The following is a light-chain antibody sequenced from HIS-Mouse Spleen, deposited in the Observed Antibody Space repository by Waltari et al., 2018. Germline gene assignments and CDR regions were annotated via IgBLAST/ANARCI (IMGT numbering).Light chain of an antibody. J-gene: IGKJ4*01. CDR2: WAS. Sequence: DIVMTQSPDSLAVSLGERATINCKSSQSVLYSSNNKNYLAWYQQNPGQPPKLLIYWASTREYWVPDRCSGSGSGTDFTLTISSLQAEDVAVYYCQQYYSTLTFGGGTKVEIK. CDR3: QQYYSTLT. CDR1: QSVLYSSNNKNY. V-gene: IGKV4-1*01.